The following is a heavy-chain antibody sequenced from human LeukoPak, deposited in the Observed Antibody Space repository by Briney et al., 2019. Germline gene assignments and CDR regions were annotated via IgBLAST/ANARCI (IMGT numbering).Heavy chain of an antibody. CDR1: GYTFTAYY. D-gene: IGHD6-13*01. J-gene: IGHJ6*02. CDR2: INPNSGGT. V-gene: IGHV1-2*02. Sequence: ASVKVSCKASGYTFTAYYMRWVRQAPGQGLEWMGWINPNSGGTNYAQKFQGRVTMTRDTSICTAYMELSRLRSDDTAVYYCARAPQYSSSWSSMDVWGQGTTVTVSS. CDR3: ARAPQYSSSWSSMDV.